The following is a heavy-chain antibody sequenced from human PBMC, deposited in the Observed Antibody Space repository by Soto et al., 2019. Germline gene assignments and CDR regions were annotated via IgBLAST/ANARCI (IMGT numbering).Heavy chain of an antibody. V-gene: IGHV1-8*01. J-gene: IGHJ6*02. CDR2: MNPNSGNT. CDR1: GYTFTSYD. Sequence: QVQLVQSGAEVKKPGASVKVSCKASGYTFTSYDINWVRQATGQGLEWMGWMNPNSGNTGYAQKFQGRVTITRTTSISTAYMELSSLRSEDTAVYYCARWPDGYYYYGMDVWGQGTTVTVSS. CDR3: ARWPDGYYYYGMDV.